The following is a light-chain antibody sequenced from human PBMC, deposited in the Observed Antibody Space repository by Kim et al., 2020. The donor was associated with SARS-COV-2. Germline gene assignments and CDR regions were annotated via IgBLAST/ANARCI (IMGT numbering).Light chain of an antibody. J-gene: IGKJ4*01. CDR3: QQYYKWPLT. CDR1: QTVSSN. V-gene: IGKV3-15*01. CDR2: GAS. Sequence: SPGERATLSFRASQTVSSNLAWYQQKPGQAPRLLSFGASTRATGIPASFSGSGSGTEFTLTISSLQSEDFAVYYCQQYYKWPLTFGGGTKVDIK.